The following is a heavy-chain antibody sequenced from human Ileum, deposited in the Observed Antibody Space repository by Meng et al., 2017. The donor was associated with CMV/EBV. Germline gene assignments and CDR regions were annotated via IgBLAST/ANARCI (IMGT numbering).Heavy chain of an antibody. CDR1: GYTFTSYA. V-gene: IGHV1-3*01. CDR3: ARIGYGAHFDY. Sequence: QVQLVQSGAEVKKPGASVKVSCKASGYTFTSYAMRWVRQAPGQRLEWMGWINAVNGNTKYSQKFQGRVTITRDTSASTAYMELSSLRSEDTAVYYCARIGYGAHFDYWGQGTLVTVSS. J-gene: IGHJ4*02. D-gene: IGHD4-17*01. CDR2: INAVNGNT.